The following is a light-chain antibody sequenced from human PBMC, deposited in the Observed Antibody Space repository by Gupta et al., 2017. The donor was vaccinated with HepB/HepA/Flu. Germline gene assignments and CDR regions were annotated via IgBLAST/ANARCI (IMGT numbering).Light chain of an antibody. CDR3: QHRSNWPLT. Sequence: RAWSPGERATLSCRASQSVSNYLAWYQQKPGQAPRLLIFDASNRATGIPARFSGSGSGTEFTLTISSLVPEDFAVYYCQHRSNWPLTFGRGTKVEIK. CDR2: DAS. CDR1: QSVSNY. V-gene: IGKV3-11*01. J-gene: IGKJ4*01.